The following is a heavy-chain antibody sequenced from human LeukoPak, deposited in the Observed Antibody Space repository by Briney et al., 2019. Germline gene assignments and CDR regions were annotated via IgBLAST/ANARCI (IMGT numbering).Heavy chain of an antibody. CDR3: ARPTGIYYYYDMDV. D-gene: IGHD1-1*01. CDR2: ISTDGSTT. V-gene: IGHV3-74*01. CDR1: GFTFSSYW. J-gene: IGHJ6*04. Sequence: GGSLRLSCAASGFTFSSYWMFWVRRAPGKGPVWVSRISTDGSTTNYADSVKGRFTVSRDNAKNTLYLQMNSLRAEDTALYYCARPTGIYYYYDMDVWGKGTTVTVSS.